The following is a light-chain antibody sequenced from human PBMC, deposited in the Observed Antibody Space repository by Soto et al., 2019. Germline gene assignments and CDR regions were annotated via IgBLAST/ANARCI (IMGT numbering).Light chain of an antibody. V-gene: IGKV3-15*01. CDR3: QQYNNWPPIT. CDR2: GAS. CDR1: QSVSSN. Sequence: EIVMTQSPATLYVSPGERATLSCRASQSVSSNLAWYQQKPGQAPRLLSYGASTRATGIPARFSGSGSVTEFNLTISSLQSEDFAVYYRQQYNNWPPITVGQGTRLEIK. J-gene: IGKJ5*01.